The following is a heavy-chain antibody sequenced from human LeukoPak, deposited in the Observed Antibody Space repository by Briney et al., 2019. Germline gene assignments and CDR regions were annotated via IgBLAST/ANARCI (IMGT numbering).Heavy chain of an antibody. CDR1: GGSFSRYY. CDR3: ARGPTISETGYFDF. J-gene: IGHJ4*03. D-gene: IGHD1-1*01. Sequence: PSETLSLTGAVYGGSFSRYYWSCIRQSPGKRPEWIAEIDHRGDTNYNPSVKSRDTISVDTSKNQFSLKVRSLSAPDMPVYYCARGPTISETGYFDFWGQGTLVTVSS. CDR2: IDHRGDT. V-gene: IGHV4-34*01.